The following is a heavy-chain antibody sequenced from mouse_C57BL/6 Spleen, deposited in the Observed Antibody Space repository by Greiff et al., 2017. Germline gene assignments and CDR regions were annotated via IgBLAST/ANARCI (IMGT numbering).Heavy chain of an antibody. CDR3: ARSYGSREDYFDY. Sequence: VQLKESVAELVRPGASVKLSCTASGFNIKNTYMPWVKQRPEQGLEWIGRIDPANGNTKYAPKFQGKATITADTSSNTAYPQRSSLTSEDTALYYCARSYGSREDYFDYGGQGTTLTVSS. CDR1: GFNIKNTY. V-gene: IGHV14-3*01. J-gene: IGHJ2*01. CDR2: IDPANGNT. D-gene: IGHD1-1*01.